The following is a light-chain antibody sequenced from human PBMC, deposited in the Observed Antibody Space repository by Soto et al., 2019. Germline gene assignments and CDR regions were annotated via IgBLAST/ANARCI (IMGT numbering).Light chain of an antibody. Sequence: DLQMTQSPSSLSASVGDRVTITCRASQSISSYLNWYQQKPGKAPKLLIYAASSLQSGVPSRFSGSGSGTDFTLTISSLQPEDFATYHCQQSYSTPPVFGQGTKVEIK. J-gene: IGKJ1*01. CDR2: AAS. CDR1: QSISSY. V-gene: IGKV1-39*01. CDR3: QQSYSTPPV.